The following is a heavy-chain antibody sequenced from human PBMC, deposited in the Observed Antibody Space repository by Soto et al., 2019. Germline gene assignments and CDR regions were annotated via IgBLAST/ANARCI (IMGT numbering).Heavy chain of an antibody. D-gene: IGHD7-27*01. CDR3: ARDGDGGWGN. V-gene: IGHV3-53*01. CDR1: GLYVGSSY. J-gene: IGHJ4*02. Sequence: EVQLVESGGGVIQPGGSLRLSCAASGLYVGSSYMSWVRQAPGKGLEWISYISGGGETYYSNSVKGRFTISKDNSKNTLFLQMHSVRAEDTAVYCCARDGDGGWGNWGRGVQVTVTS. CDR2: ISGGGET.